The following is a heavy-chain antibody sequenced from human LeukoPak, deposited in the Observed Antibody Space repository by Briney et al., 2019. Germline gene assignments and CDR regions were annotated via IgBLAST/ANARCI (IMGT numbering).Heavy chain of an antibody. V-gene: IGHV4-34*01. D-gene: IGHD1-14*01. J-gene: IGHJ3*02. CDR3: ARSLGVNPIAAFDI. Sequence: SETLSLTCAVYGGSFSGYYWSWIRQPPGKGLEWIGEINHSGSTNYNPSLKSRVTISVDTSKNQFSLKLSSVTAADTAVYYCARSLGVNPIAAFDIWGQGTMVTVSS. CDR2: INHSGST. CDR1: GGSFSGYY.